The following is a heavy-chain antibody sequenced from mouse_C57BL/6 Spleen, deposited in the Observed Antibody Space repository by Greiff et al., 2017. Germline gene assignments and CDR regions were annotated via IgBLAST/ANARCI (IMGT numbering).Heavy chain of an antibody. CDR3: VRTSNCGSSFYAMDY. Sequence: VQLQQSGPELVKPGASVKISCKASGYSFTGYYMNWVKQSPEKSLEWIGEINPSTGGTTYNQKFKAKATLTVDKSSSTAYMQLKSLTSEDSAVYYCVRTSNCGSSFYAMDYWGQGTSVTVSA. CDR2: INPSTGGT. V-gene: IGHV1-42*01. J-gene: IGHJ4*01. CDR1: GYSFTGYY. D-gene: IGHD1-1*01.